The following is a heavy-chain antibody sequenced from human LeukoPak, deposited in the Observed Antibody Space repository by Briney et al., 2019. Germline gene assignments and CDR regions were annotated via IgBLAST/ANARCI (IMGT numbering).Heavy chain of an antibody. CDR3: AKDTGSSGYCVDY. V-gene: IGHV3-9*01. CDR1: GFAFHDYA. D-gene: IGHD3-22*01. CDR2: INWNSVNI. Sequence: GGSLRLSCAASGFAFHDYAMHWVRQAPGKGLEWVSGINWNSVNIGYADSVKGRFTISRDNAKNSLYLQMNSLRAEDTAVYYCAKDTGSSGYCVDYWGQGTLVTVSS. J-gene: IGHJ4*02.